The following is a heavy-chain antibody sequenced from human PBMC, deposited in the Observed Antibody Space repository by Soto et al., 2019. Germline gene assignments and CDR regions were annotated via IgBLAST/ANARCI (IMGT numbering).Heavy chain of an antibody. J-gene: IGHJ6*02. Sequence: EVQVVESGGGLVQPGGSLRLSCAASGFSLFTFSDYWMHWVRQAPGKGLVWVSRINSDATSTTYADSVKGRFTISRDNAKNTLYLQLNSLRPEDTAVYFCARGERTISAVVPYGMDVWGQGTTDPVSS. CDR3: ARGERTISAVVPYGMDV. CDR2: INSDATST. D-gene: IGHD3-3*01. V-gene: IGHV3-74*01. CDR1: GFSLFTFSDYW.